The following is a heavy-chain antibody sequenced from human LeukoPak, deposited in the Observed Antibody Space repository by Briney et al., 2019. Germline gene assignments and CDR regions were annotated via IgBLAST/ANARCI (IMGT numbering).Heavy chain of an antibody. Sequence: GGSLRLSCAASGFTVSSNYISWVRQAPGKGLEWVSVIYSGGSTYYADSVKGRFTISRDNSKNTLYLQMNSLRAEDTAVYYCARAGDSSGYYEGLFDYWGQGTLVTVSS. J-gene: IGHJ4*02. V-gene: IGHV3-66*01. CDR2: IYSGGST. CDR3: ARAGDSSGYYEGLFDY. D-gene: IGHD3-22*01. CDR1: GFTVSSNY.